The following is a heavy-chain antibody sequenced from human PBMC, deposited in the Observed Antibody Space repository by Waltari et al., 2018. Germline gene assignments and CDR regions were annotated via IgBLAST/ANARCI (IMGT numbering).Heavy chain of an antibody. CDR2: IYHSGST. D-gene: IGHD3-10*01. CDR1: GYSISSGYY. CDR3: ARRKSGSGSYVY. Sequence: QVQLQESGPGLVKPSETLSLTCAVSGYSISSGYYWGWIRQPPGKGLEWIGSIYHSGSTYYNPSRKSRVTISVDTSKNQFSLKLSSVTAADTAVYYCARRKSGSGSYVYWGQGTLVTVSS. V-gene: IGHV4-38-2*01. J-gene: IGHJ4*02.